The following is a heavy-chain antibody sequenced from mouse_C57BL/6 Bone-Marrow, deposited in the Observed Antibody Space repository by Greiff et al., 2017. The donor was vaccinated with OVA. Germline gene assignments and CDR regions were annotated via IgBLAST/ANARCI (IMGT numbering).Heavy chain of an antibody. CDR1: GFNFKDDY. CDR2: IDPENGDP. D-gene: IGHD2-1*01. Sequence: VQLQQSGAELVRPGASVKLSCTASGFNFKDDYMHWVKQRPDQGLEWIGWIDPENGDPEYASKFQGKATITADTSSNTAYLQLSSLTSEDTAVYYCTSYGNFDYWGQGTTLTVSS. CDR3: TSYGNFDY. V-gene: IGHV14-4*01. J-gene: IGHJ2*01.